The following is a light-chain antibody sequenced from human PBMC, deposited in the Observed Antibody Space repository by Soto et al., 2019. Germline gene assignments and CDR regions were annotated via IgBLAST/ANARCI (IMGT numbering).Light chain of an antibody. J-gene: IGLJ1*01. CDR1: SSDVGTYIY. Sequence: QSALTQPPSASGSPGQSVTISCTGTSSDVGTYIYVSWYQHHPGKAPKLIIYEASKRPSGVPDRFSGSKSGDTASLTVSGLQAEDEADYFCGSYAGGNNHYVFGTGTKPTVL. V-gene: IGLV2-8*01. CDR2: EAS. CDR3: GSYAGGNNHYV.